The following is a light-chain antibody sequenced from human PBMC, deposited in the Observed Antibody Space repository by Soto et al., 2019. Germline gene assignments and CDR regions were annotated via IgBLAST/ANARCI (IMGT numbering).Light chain of an antibody. Sequence: DIQMTQSPSSLSASVEDRVIITCRASQSISNHLNWYQQKPGKAPKLLIYDASTLDSGAPSRFSGSGSGTEFTLSISSLQPDDFATYYCQQYNIYPWTFGQGTKVDIK. CDR1: QSISNH. CDR3: QQYNIYPWT. V-gene: IGKV1-5*01. J-gene: IGKJ1*01. CDR2: DAS.